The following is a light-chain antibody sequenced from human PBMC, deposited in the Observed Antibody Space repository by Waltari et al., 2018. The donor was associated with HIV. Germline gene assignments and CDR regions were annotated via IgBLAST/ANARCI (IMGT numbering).Light chain of an antibody. CDR1: NIGSKS. J-gene: IGLJ2*01. V-gene: IGLV3-21*02. CDR2: DES. CDR3: QVWDSSSDHVV. Sequence: SYVLTQPPSVSVAPGQTARITCGGNNIGSKSGHWYKQKPGQAPVLVVYDESDRPSGIPELFSGSNSGNTATLTISRVEAGDEADYYCQVWDSSSDHVVFGGGTKLTVL.